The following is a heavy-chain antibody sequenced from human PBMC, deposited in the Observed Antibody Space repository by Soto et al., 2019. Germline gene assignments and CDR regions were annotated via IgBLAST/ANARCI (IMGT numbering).Heavy chain of an antibody. D-gene: IGHD4-17*01. Sequence: ASVKVSCKASGYTFTGYYMHWVRQAPGQGLEWMGWINPNSGGTNYAQKFQGWVTMTRDTSISTAYMELSSLRSEDTAVYYCARPPYGDYDPFDYWGQGTLVTV. CDR1: GYTFTGYY. J-gene: IGHJ4*02. CDR3: ARPPYGDYDPFDY. CDR2: INPNSGGT. V-gene: IGHV1-2*04.